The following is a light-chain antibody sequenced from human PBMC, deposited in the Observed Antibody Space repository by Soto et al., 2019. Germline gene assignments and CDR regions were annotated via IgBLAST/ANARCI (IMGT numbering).Light chain of an antibody. J-gene: IGLJ3*02. CDR1: SSDVGGYDY. V-gene: IGLV2-11*01. CDR3: CSYGGYFWV. CDR2: DFT. Sequence: QSVLTQPRSVSGSPGQSVTISCTGTSSDVGGYDYVSWFQHHPGKVPKLMIYDFTKRPSGVPDRFSASKSGNTASLTISGLQAEDEADYYCCSYGGYFWVFGGGTKLTVL.